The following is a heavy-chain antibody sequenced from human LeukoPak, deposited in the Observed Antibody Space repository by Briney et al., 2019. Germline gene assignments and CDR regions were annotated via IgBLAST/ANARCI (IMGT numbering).Heavy chain of an antibody. CDR1: GFTFSSYW. Sequence: GGSLRLSCAASGFTFSSYWMSWVRQAPGKGLEWVANIKQDGSEKYYVDSVKGRFTISRDNAKNSLYLQMNSLRAEDTAVYYCARQGNSGNYYYGMDVWGQGTTVTVSS. J-gene: IGHJ6*02. CDR2: IKQDGSEK. V-gene: IGHV3-7*01. D-gene: IGHD4-23*01. CDR3: ARQGNSGNYYYGMDV.